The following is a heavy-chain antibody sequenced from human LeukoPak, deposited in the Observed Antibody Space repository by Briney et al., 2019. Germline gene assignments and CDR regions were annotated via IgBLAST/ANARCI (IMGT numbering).Heavy chain of an antibody. V-gene: IGHV1-69*06. CDR1: GGTFSSYA. J-gene: IGHJ4*02. D-gene: IGHD4-23*01. CDR2: IIPIFGTA. Sequence: AASVKVSCKASGGTFSSYAISWVRQAPGQGLEWMGGIIPIFGTANYAQKFQGRVTITADKSTSTAYMELSSLRSEDTAVYYCARFVSNSGLLDYWGQGTLVTVSS. CDR3: ARFVSNSGLLDY.